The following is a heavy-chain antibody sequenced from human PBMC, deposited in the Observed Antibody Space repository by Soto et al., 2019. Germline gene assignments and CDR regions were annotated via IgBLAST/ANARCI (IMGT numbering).Heavy chain of an antibody. J-gene: IGHJ1*01. V-gene: IGHV4-30-4*01. CDR3: ARDLDGLHDDTSGPFPRPG. Sequence: SETLSLTCTVSGGSISSADYYWSWIRQAPGRGLEWIGYIHSSGSIYYNPSLKSRSTMSIDTAGNQFSLKVSSVTVADTAVYYCARDLDGLHDDTSGPFPRPGWGQGTLVTVSS. CDR2: IHSSGSI. D-gene: IGHD3-22*01. CDR1: GGSISSADYY.